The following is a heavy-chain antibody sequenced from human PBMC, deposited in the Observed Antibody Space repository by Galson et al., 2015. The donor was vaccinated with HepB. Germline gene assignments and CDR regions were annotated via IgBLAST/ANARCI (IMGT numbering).Heavy chain of an antibody. J-gene: IGHJ4*02. CDR2: INEDGSTK. V-gene: IGHV3-7*03. Sequence: GLEWVANINEDGSTKFYLDSVKGRFTISRDNAKNSVFLQMDSLRADDTAIYYCARGNNPNYWGQGTLVTVSS. D-gene: IGHD1/OR15-1a*01. CDR3: ARGNNPNY.